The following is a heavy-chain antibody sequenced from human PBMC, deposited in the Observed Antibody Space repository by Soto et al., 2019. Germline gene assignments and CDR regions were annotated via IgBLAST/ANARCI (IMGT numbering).Heavy chain of an antibody. Sequence: SETLSLTCAVYGGSFSGYYWSWIRQPPGKGLEWIGEINHSGSTNYNPYLKSRITISVDTSKNQFSLQLSSVTAAYTAVYYCARDLSETTVTSRDPYYSYYMDVWGKGTTVTVSS. J-gene: IGHJ6*03. CDR3: ARDLSETTVTSRDPYYSYYMDV. V-gene: IGHV4-34*01. D-gene: IGHD4-17*01. CDR1: GGSFSGYY. CDR2: INHSGST.